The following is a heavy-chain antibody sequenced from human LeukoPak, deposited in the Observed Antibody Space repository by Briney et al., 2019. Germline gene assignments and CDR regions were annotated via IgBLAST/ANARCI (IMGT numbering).Heavy chain of an antibody. CDR2: ISSSSSYI. D-gene: IGHD3-22*01. J-gene: IGHJ4*02. V-gene: IGHV3-21*01. CDR3: ARDLHYYDSSGLFDY. Sequence: GGSLRLSCAASGFTFSSYSMNWVRQAPGKGLEWVSSISSSSSYIYYADSVKGRFTISRDNAKNSLYLQMNSLRAEDTAVYYCARDLHYYDSSGLFDYWGQGTLVTVSS. CDR1: GFTFSSYS.